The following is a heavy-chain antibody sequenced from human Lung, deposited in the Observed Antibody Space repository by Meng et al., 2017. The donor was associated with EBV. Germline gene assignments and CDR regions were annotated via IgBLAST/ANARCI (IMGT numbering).Heavy chain of an antibody. Sequence: QVQLQEPGPGLVKPSQTRSLTCTVSGGSISSGGHYWSWIRQHPGKSLEWIGYIYYSGSTYYNPSLKSLVSISVDTYNNQVSLKLSSVTAADTAVYYCARAVDTGYFDYWGQGTLVTVSS. CDR2: IYYSGST. CDR3: ARAVDTGYFDY. D-gene: IGHD5-18*01. J-gene: IGHJ4*02. CDR1: GGSISSGGHY. V-gene: IGHV4-31*01.